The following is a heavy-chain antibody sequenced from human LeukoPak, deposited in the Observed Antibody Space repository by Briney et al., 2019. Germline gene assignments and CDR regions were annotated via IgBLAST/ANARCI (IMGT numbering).Heavy chain of an antibody. J-gene: IGHJ5*02. V-gene: IGHV1-8*01. CDR1: GYTFTSYD. CDR2: MNPNSGNT. D-gene: IGHD1-26*01. Sequence: ASVKVSCKASGYTFTSYDINWVRQATGQGLEWMGWMNPNSGNTGYAQKFQGRVTITRNTSISTAHMELRSLRSEDTAVYYCAREAGATTNWFDPGGQGTLVTVSS. CDR3: AREAGATTNWFDP.